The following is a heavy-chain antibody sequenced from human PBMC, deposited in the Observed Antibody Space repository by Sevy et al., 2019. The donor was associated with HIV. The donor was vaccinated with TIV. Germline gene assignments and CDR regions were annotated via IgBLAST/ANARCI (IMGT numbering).Heavy chain of an antibody. CDR2: ISSSSSYI. CDR1: GFTFSSYS. CDR3: ARSLSGSSYYYYGMDV. D-gene: IGHD1-26*01. V-gene: IGHV3-21*01. J-gene: IGHJ6*02. Sequence: GGSLRLSCAASGFTFSSYSMNWVRQAPGKGLEWVSSISSSSSYIYYAHSVKGRFTISRDNAKNSLYLQMNSLRAEDTAVYYCARSLSGSSYYYYGMDVWGQGTTVTVSS.